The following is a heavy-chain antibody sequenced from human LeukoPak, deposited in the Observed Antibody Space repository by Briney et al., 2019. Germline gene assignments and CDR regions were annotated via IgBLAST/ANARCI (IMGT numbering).Heavy chain of an antibody. CDR1: GFTFSTYW. J-gene: IGHJ4*02. V-gene: IGHV3-7*01. D-gene: IGHD6-13*01. CDR2: IKHDGGEK. CDR3: ARVGTAEGTLEDY. Sequence: PGGSLRLSCAASGFTFSTYWMSWVRQPPGKGLEWVANIKHDGGEKYYVDFVEGRFTISRDNAKNSLYLQMNSLRAEDTAVYYCARVGTAEGTLEDYGGQGTLATVSS.